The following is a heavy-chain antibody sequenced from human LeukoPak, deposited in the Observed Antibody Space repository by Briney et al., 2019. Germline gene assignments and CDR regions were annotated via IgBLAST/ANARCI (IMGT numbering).Heavy chain of an antibody. V-gene: IGHV3-23*01. D-gene: IGHD6-25*01. CDR2: VSGSGGST. J-gene: IGHJ4*02. Sequence: GGSLRLSCAASGFTFSSYAVSWVRQPPGKGLEWVSAVSGSGGSTYYADSVKGRLTISRDNSKNTLYLQMNSLRAEDTAVYYCAKDGGSAPTFIDFWGQGTLVTVSS. CDR1: GFTFSSYA. CDR3: AKDGGSAPTFIDF.